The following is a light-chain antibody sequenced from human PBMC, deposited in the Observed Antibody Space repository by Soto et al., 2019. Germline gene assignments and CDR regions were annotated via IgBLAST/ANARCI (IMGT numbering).Light chain of an antibody. Sequence: LSHSPGNFSLSAVERATHSCSASQSVSNNYLAWYQQKPGQAPRLLVYGASSRATGIPDRFSGSGSGTDFTLTIRRLEPEDFAVYYCQHYGGSPLTFGQGTRLEIK. V-gene: IGKV3-20*01. CDR2: GAS. CDR3: QHYGGSPLT. CDR1: QSVSNNY. J-gene: IGKJ5*01.